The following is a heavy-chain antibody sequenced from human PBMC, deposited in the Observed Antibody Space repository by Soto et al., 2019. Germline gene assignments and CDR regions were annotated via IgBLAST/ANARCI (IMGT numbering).Heavy chain of an antibody. CDR1: GFNVSSNY. J-gene: IGHJ4*02. CDR2: INSGGST. Sequence: GGSLRLSCAASGFNVSSNYMSWFRQAPGKGLEWVSIINSGGSTYYADSVKGRFTISRDNSKNTLYLQMNSLRVEDTAVYYCAIRASYYDSSGYFDYWGQGTLVTVSS. CDR3: AIRASYYDSSGYFDY. V-gene: IGHV3-66*01. D-gene: IGHD3-22*01.